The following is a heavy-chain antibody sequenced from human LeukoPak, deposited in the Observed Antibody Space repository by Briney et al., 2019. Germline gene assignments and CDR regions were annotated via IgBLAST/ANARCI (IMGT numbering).Heavy chain of an antibody. CDR3: AREGIAAAGTYAFDI. D-gene: IGHD6-13*01. CDR2: MNPNSGGT. CDR1: GYTFTGYY. Sequence: ASVKVSCKASGYTFTGYYMLWVRQAPGQGLEWMGWMNPNSGGTNYAQKFQGRVTMTRDTSISTAYMELSRLRSDDTAVYYCAREGIAAAGTYAFDIWGQGTMVTVSS. J-gene: IGHJ3*02. V-gene: IGHV1-2*02.